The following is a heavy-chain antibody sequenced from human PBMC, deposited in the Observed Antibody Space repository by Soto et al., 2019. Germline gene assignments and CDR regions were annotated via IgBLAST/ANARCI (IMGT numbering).Heavy chain of an antibody. Sequence: SETLSLTCTVSGGSISSGGYYCSWIRQHPGKGLEWIGYIYYSVSTCYNPSLKSRVTISVDTSKNQFSLKLSSVTAADTAVYYCARARMDPTTFRAFDIWGQGTRVTVSS. CDR2: IYYSVST. V-gene: IGHV4-31*03. J-gene: IGHJ3*02. CDR1: GGSISSGGYY. CDR3: ARARMDPTTFRAFDI. D-gene: IGHD1-1*01.